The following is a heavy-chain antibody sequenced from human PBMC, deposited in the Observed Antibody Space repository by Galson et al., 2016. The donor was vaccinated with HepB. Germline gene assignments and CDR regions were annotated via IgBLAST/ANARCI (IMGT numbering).Heavy chain of an antibody. CDR1: GYTFTGYY. D-gene: IGHD1-26*01. J-gene: IGHJ4*02. CDR2: ISPDSGGT. Sequence: SVKVSCKASGYTFTGYYIHWVRQAPGQGLEWMGWISPDSGGTNSAQKFQGRVTLTRNTSISTAYMGLSRLQSDDTAVYYLAKYLLGAAYWGQGTLVTVSS. CDR3: AKYLLGAAY. V-gene: IGHV1-2*02.